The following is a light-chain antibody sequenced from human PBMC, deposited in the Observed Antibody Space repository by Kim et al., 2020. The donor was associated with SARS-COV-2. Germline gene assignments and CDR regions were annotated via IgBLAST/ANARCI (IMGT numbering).Light chain of an antibody. Sequence: VALGQTVRITGEGDSLRIYYATWYQQKPGQAPIVVIYGKNNRPSGTPDRFRCSSSVTAASLTITGTQAGDEADYYWNSRDSNDNGVFGGGTKLTVL. CDR1: SLRIYY. J-gene: IGLJ2*01. CDR2: GKN. V-gene: IGLV3-19*01. CDR3: NSRDSNDNGV.